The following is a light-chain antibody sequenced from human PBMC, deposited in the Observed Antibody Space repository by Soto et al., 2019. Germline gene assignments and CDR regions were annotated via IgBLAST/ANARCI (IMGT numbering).Light chain of an antibody. CDR2: DAS. CDR3: QQYDTLPLT. Sequence: DIQMTQSPSSLSASVGDRVTITCQASQDISNYLNWYQQKPGKAPKLLIYDASNLETGVPARFSGSRSGTDFTFTISSLQPGDLATYYCQQYDTLPLTFGGGTKVEIK. V-gene: IGKV1-33*01. J-gene: IGKJ4*01. CDR1: QDISNY.